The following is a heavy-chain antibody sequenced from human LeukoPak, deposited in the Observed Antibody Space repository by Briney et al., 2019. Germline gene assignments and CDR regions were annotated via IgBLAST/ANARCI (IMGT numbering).Heavy chain of an antibody. CDR1: GFTFDDYA. V-gene: IGHV3-9*03. Sequence: GRPLRLSCAASGFTFDDYAMHWVRQAPGKGLEGVSGISWNSGSIGYADSVKGRFTISRDNAKNSLYLQMNSLRAEDMALYYCAKGLYYDILTGAPFDYWGQGTLVTVSS. J-gene: IGHJ4*02. D-gene: IGHD3-9*01. CDR3: AKGLYYDILTGAPFDY. CDR2: ISWNSGSI.